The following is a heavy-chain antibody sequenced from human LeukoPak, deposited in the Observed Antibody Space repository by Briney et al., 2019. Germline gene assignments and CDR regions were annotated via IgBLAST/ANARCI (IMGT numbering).Heavy chain of an antibody. D-gene: IGHD1-26*01. CDR1: GGSISSGGYY. CDR2: IYHSGST. Sequence: PSQTLSLTCTVSGGSISSGGYYWSWIRQPPGKGLEWIGYIYHSGSTYYNPSLKSRVTISVDTSKNQFSLKLSSVTAADTAVYYCARDATIYSGSYLGRLHWFDPWGQGTLVTVSS. V-gene: IGHV4-30-2*01. J-gene: IGHJ5*02. CDR3: ARDATIYSGSYLGRLHWFDP.